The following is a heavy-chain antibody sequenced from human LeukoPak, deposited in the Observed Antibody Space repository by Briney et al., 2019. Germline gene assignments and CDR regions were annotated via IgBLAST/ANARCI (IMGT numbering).Heavy chain of an antibody. J-gene: IGHJ4*02. CDR1: GGSISGYY. D-gene: IGHD2-21*02. CDR3: ARVAYCGGDCYSFDY. CDR2: IYYSGST. Sequence: SETLSLTCTVSGGSISGYYWCWIRQPPGKGLEWIAYIYYSGSTNYNPSLKSRVTISVDTSKKQFSLKLSSVTAADTAVYYCARVAYCGGDCYSFDYWGQGTLVTVSS. V-gene: IGHV4-59*01.